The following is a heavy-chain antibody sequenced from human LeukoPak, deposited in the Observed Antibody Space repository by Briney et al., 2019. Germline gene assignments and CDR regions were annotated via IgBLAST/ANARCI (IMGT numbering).Heavy chain of an antibody. CDR2: INPNGGGT. J-gene: IGHJ5*02. V-gene: IGHV1-2*02. Sequence: GASVKVSCKASGYTFTGYYMHWVRQAPGQGLEWMGWINPNGGGTNYAQKLQGRVTMTRDTSTSTAYMELSRLRSDDTAVYYCARDGGGSYFTRYNWFDPWGQGTLVTVSS. CDR1: GYTFTGYY. CDR3: ARDGGGSYFTRYNWFDP. D-gene: IGHD1-26*01.